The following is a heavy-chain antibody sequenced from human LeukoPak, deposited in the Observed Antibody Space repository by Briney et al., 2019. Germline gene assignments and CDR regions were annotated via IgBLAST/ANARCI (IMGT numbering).Heavy chain of an antibody. V-gene: IGHV3-23*01. CDR1: GFFVNEKY. CDR2: ISGSGGST. D-gene: IGHD3-22*01. J-gene: IGHJ3*02. CDR3: AKADYDSRDDAFDI. Sequence: GGSLRLSCETSGFFVNEKYLSWVRQAPGKGLEWVSAISGSGGSTYYADSVKGRFTISRDNSKNTLYLQMNSLRAEDTAVYYCAKADYDSRDDAFDIWGQGTMVTVSS.